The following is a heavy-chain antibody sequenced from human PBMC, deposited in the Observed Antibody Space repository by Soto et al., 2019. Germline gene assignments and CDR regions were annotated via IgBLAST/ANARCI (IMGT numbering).Heavy chain of an antibody. CDR3: ARDFPFYGGTHYDY. V-gene: IGHV1-46*01. J-gene: IGHJ4*02. D-gene: IGHD4-17*01. CDR2: INPSGGGT. CDR1: GYTFTNYY. Sequence: ASVKVSCKASGYTFTNYYIHWVRQAPGQGLEWMGIINPSGGGTTYAQNFQGRVTMTRDTSTSTVYMELSSLRSDDTAVYYCARDFPFYGGTHYDYWGQGTLVTVSS.